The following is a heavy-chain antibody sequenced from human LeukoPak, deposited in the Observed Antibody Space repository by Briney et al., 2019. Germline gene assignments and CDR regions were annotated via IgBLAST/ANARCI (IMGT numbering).Heavy chain of an antibody. D-gene: IGHD3-22*01. V-gene: IGHV3-30-3*01. Sequence: GRSLRLSCAASGFTFSTYAMHWVRQAPGKGLEWVAVISYDGSNKYYADSVKGRFTISRDNSKNTLYLQMNSLRAEDTAVYYCARDRVFDSSGYYYVTSPDAFDIWGQGTMVTVSS. CDR2: ISYDGSNK. CDR3: ARDRVFDSSGYYYVTSPDAFDI. J-gene: IGHJ3*02. CDR1: GFTFSTYA.